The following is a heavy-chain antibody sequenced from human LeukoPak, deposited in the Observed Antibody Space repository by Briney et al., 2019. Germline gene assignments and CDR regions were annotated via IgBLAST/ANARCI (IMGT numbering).Heavy chain of an antibody. D-gene: IGHD6-13*01. CDR2: IYTSGRT. CDR1: GGSISSGSDY. V-gene: IGHV4-61*02. J-gene: IGHJ5*02. CDR3: ARQGYSSSPDP. Sequence: TLSLTCTVSGGSISSGSDYWSWIRQPAGKGLEWIGRIYTSGRTNYNPSLKSRVTISVDTSKNQFSLKLSSVTAADTAVYYCARQGYSSSPDPWGQGTLVTVSS.